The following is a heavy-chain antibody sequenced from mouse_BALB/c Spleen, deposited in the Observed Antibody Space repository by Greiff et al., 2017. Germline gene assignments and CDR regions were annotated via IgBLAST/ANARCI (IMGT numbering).Heavy chain of an antibody. CDR1: GFTFSSYA. CDR3: ARGDGYSLYYAMDY. J-gene: IGHJ4*01. CDR2: ISSGGSYT. V-gene: IGHV5-9-4*01. D-gene: IGHD2-3*01. Sequence: EVKLVESGGGLVKPGGSLKLSCAASGFTFSSYAMSWVRQSPEKRLEWVAEISSGGSYTYYPDTVTGRFTISRDNAKNTLYLEMSSLRSEDTAMYYCARGDGYSLYYAMDYWGQGTSVTVSS.